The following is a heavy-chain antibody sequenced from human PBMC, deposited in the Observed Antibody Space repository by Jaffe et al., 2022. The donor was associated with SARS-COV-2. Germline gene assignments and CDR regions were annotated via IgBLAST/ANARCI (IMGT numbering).Heavy chain of an antibody. CDR2: IWYDGTNE. D-gene: IGHD3-10*01. J-gene: IGHJ2*01. V-gene: IGHV3-33*01. CDR1: GFSFSNYG. CDR3: ARDWATIHWYFDL. Sequence: QVQLVESGGGVVQPGRSLRLSCVASGFSFSNYGMHWVRQAPGKGLEWVAVIWYDGTNEYYTGSVKGRFTISRDNSKNTLYLRMNNVRAEDTAVYYCARDWATIHWYFDLWGRGTLVTVSS.